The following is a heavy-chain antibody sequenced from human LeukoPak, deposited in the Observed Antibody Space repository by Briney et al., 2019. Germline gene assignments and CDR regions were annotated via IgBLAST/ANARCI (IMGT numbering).Heavy chain of an antibody. CDR2: INSNGDTT. V-gene: IGHV3-64*01. CDR1: GFTFRSHA. D-gene: IGHD3/OR15-3a*01. J-gene: IGHJ4*02. CDR3: AREERGLAIDY. Sequence: GGSLRLSCAASGFTFRSHAMHWVRQAPGKGLEYVSAINSNGDTTYYGNSVKGRFTISRDNSKSTLYLQMGSLRPADTAVYYCAREERGLAIDYWGQGALVTVSS.